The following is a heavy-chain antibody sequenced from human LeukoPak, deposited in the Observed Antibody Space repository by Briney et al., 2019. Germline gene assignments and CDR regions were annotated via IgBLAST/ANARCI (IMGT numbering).Heavy chain of an antibody. CDR3: AKWGDYDVLTGYYVSDF. CDR2: ISGRSGNT. V-gene: IGHV3-23*01. Sequence: GGSLRLSCAASGFIFSNYAMYWVRQPPGRGLEWVSAISGRSGNTYYADSVKGRFTLPRDSSKNTLYLQMNSMRADDTAVYYCAKWGDYDVLTGYYVSDFWGQGTLVTVSS. D-gene: IGHD3-9*01. J-gene: IGHJ4*02. CDR1: GFIFSNYA.